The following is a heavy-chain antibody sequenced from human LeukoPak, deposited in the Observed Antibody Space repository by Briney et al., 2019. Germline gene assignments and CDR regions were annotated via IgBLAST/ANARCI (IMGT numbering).Heavy chain of an antibody. J-gene: IGHJ4*02. CDR2: IHGDGSA. V-gene: IGHV3-53*01. CDR3: ANRGF. CDR1: GFTVSSDF. Sequence: GGSLRLSGAASGFTVSSDFMTWVRQAPGKGLEWVSIIHGDGSAYYADSVRGRFTVSRDISKNTLFLQVVGLRAEDTALYYCANRGFWGQGTLVTVSS.